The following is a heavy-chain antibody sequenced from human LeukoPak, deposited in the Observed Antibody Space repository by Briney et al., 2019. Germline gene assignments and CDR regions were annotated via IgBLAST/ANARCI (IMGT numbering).Heavy chain of an antibody. CDR3: AFHSGMDYYYYGMDV. Sequence: GGSLRLSCAASGFTFSSYAMSWVRQAPGKGLEWVSAISGSGGSTYYADSVKGRFTISRDNSKNTLYLQMNSLRAEDTAVYYCAFHSGMDYYYYGMDVWGQGTTVTVSS. D-gene: IGHD1-26*01. J-gene: IGHJ6*02. CDR1: GFTFSSYA. V-gene: IGHV3-23*01. CDR2: ISGSGGST.